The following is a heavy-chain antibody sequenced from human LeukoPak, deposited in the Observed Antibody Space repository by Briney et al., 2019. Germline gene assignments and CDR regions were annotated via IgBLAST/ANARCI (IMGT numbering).Heavy chain of an antibody. V-gene: IGHV3-23*01. D-gene: IGHD2-21*01. Sequence: TGGSLRLSCAASGFTFDDYAMTWVRQAPGKGLEWVSAISDSGNTYHADSVKGRFTISRDSSKNTLFLQMNRLRPEDAAVYYCAKAPVTTCRGAYCYPFDYWGQGTLVTVSS. CDR2: ISDSGNT. J-gene: IGHJ4*02. CDR1: GFTFDDYA. CDR3: AKAPVTTCRGAYCYPFDY.